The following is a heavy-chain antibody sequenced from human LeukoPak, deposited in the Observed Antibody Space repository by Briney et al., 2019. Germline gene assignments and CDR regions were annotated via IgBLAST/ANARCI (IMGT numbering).Heavy chain of an antibody. J-gene: IGHJ4*02. CDR1: GFPFSSYS. V-gene: IGHV3-48*04. Sequence: GGSLRLSCTASGFPFSSYSMNCVRQSRGKGLGWISYINGGSSTIWYADSVKGRCTISRDNAKNSVYLQMNSLRADDTATYYCARDRDWAFDFWGQGTLVAVSS. D-gene: IGHD3/OR15-3a*01. CDR3: ARDRDWAFDF. CDR2: INGGSSTI.